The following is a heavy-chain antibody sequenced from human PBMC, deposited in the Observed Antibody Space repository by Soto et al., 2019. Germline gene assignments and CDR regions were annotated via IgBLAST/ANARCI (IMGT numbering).Heavy chain of an antibody. V-gene: IGHV4-34*01. Sequence: PSETLSLTCAVYGGSFSGYYWSWIRQPPGKGLEWIGEINHSGSTNYNPSLKSRVTISVDTSKNQFSLKLSSVTAADTAVYYCARGRRAARHAFDIWGQGTMVTVSS. CDR2: INHSGST. CDR3: ARGRRAARHAFDI. D-gene: IGHD6-6*01. CDR1: GGSFSGYY. J-gene: IGHJ3*02.